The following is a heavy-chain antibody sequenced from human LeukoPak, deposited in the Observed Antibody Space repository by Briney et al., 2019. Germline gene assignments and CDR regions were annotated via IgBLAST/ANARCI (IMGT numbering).Heavy chain of an antibody. Sequence: GGSLRLSCAASGFTFSSYEMNWVRQAPGKGLEWVSSISGSGGNVYYAGSVRGRFTISRDSSKNTVYLQMNSLRAEGTATYYCARDIRNYYDSGAYGWFDPWGQGTLVPVSS. CDR1: GFTFSSYE. CDR3: ARDIRNYYDSGAYGWFDP. J-gene: IGHJ5*02. V-gene: IGHV3-23*01. D-gene: IGHD3-10*01. CDR2: ISGSGGNV.